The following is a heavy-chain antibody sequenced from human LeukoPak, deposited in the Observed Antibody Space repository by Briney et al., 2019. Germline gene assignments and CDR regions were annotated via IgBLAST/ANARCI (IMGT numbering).Heavy chain of an antibody. D-gene: IGHD3-22*01. V-gene: IGHV4-61*02. CDR3: ARGVITDNWFDP. J-gene: IGHJ5*02. CDR1: GGSISSGSYY. Sequence: PSETLSLTCTVSGGSISSGSYYWSWIRQPAGKGLEWIGRIYTSGSTNYNPSLKSRVTISVDTSKNQFSLKLSSVTAADTAVYYCARGVITDNWFDPWGQGTLVTVSS. CDR2: IYTSGST.